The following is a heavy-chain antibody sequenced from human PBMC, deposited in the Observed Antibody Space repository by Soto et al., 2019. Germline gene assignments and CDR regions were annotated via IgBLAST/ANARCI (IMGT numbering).Heavy chain of an antibody. CDR2: IKQDGSEK. CDR1: GFTFSSYW. J-gene: IGHJ4*02. D-gene: IGHD3-22*01. CDR3: ARDKFERVRYDSSGYYPFDY. V-gene: IGHV3-7*03. Sequence: HPGGSLRLSCAASGFTFSSYWMSWVRQAPGKGLEWVANIKQDGSEKYYVDSVKGRFTISRDNAKNSLYLQMNSLRAEDTAVYYCARDKFERVRYDSSGYYPFDYWGQGTLVTVSS.